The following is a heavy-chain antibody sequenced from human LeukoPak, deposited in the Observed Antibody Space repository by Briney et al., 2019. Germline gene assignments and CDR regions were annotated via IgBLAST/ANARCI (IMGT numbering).Heavy chain of an antibody. V-gene: IGHV3-30*02. CDR2: IRSDGTEK. CDR1: GFTFSHYG. D-gene: IGHD4-11*01. Sequence: QPGGSLRLSCATSGFTFSHYGMHWVRQAPGKGLEWVAVIRSDGTEKYYGDSVKGRFTISRDNSKKTVYLQMNSLRVEDTAIYYCAKDAQRGFDFSNSLESWGQGTLVTVSS. J-gene: IGHJ4*02. CDR3: AKDAQRGFDFSNSLES.